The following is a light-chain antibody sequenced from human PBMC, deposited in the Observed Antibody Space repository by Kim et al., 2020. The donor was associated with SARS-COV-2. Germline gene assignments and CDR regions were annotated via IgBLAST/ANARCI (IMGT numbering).Light chain of an antibody. J-gene: IGKJ2*01. CDR1: QSVSSK. Sequence: VSPGEKASLSCRASQSVSSKLAWYQQKPGQAPRLLIYAASTRATGVPARFTGSGSGTEFTLTISTLQSEDFAVYYCQQYSDWPPYTFGQGTKLEI. CDR2: AAS. CDR3: QQYSDWPPYT. V-gene: IGKV3-15*01.